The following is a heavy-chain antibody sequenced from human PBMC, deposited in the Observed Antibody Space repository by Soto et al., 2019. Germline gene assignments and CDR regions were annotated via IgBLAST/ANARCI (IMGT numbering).Heavy chain of an antibody. D-gene: IGHD1-26*01. Sequence: PGGSLRLSCAASGFTFSNAWMNWVRQAPGKGLEWVGRIKSKTDGGTTDYAAPVKGRFTISRDDSKNTLYLQMNSLKTEDTAVYYCTPPGGATLGLTHGSRKYNWFDPWGQGTLVTVSS. J-gene: IGHJ5*02. V-gene: IGHV3-15*07. CDR3: TPPGGATLGLTHGSRKYNWFDP. CDR2: IKSKTDGGTT. CDR1: GFTFSNAW.